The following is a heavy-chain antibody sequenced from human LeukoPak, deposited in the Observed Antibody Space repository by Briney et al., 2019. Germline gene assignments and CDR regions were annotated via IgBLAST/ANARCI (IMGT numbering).Heavy chain of an antibody. Sequence: SQTLSLTCTVSGGSISSGGYYWSWIRQHPGKGLEWIGYIYYSGSTYCNPSLKSRVTISVDTSKNQFSLKLSSVTAADTAVYYCARGGSSPSRVDYWGQGTLVTVSS. CDR1: GGSISSGGYY. CDR3: ARGGSSPSRVDY. V-gene: IGHV4-31*03. D-gene: IGHD6-6*01. J-gene: IGHJ4*02. CDR2: IYYSGST.